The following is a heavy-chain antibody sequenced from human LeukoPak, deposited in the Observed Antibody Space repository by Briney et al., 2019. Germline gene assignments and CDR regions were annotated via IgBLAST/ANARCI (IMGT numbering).Heavy chain of an antibody. D-gene: IGHD4-17*01. CDR1: GFTFSSYA. CDR2: ISSSGTGT. Sequence: GGSLRLSCAASGFTFSSYAMSLVRQAPGKGLEWVSVISSSGTGTYYLDSVKGRFTISRDNSKNTLYLQMNSLRVEDTALYYCAKQAEAFGDSVTQHWGQGTLVTVSS. CDR3: AKQAEAFGDSVTQH. J-gene: IGHJ1*01. V-gene: IGHV3-23*01.